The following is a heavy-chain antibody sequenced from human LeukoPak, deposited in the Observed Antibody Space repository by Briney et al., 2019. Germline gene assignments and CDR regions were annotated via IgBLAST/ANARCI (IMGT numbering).Heavy chain of an antibody. Sequence: GGSLRLSCAASGFTFSSYSMNWVRQAPGKGLEWVSSISSSSSYIYYADSVKGRFTISRDNAKNSLYLQMNSLRAEDTAVYYCAREGCSGGSCYSGFDYWGQGTLVTVS. CDR3: AREGCSGGSCYSGFDY. D-gene: IGHD2-15*01. CDR1: GFTFSSYS. CDR2: ISSSSSYI. V-gene: IGHV3-21*01. J-gene: IGHJ4*02.